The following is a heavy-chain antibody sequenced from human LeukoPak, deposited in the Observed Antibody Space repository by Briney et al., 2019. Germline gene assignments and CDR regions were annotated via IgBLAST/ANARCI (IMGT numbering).Heavy chain of an antibody. D-gene: IGHD3-10*01. CDR2: IYYSGST. J-gene: IGHJ3*02. CDR3: AREERGGGAFDI. Sequence: SETLSLTCTVSGGSISSYYWSWIRQPPGKGLEWIGYIYYSGSTNYNPSLKSRVTISVDTSKNQFSLKLSSVTAADTAVYYCAREERGGGAFDIWGQGTMVTVSS. V-gene: IGHV4-59*01. CDR1: GGSISSYY.